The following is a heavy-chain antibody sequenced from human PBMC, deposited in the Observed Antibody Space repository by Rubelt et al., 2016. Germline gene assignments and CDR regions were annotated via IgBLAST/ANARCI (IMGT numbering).Heavy chain of an antibody. D-gene: IGHD6-13*01. V-gene: IGHV2-5*02. Sequence: QITLKESGPTLVKPTQTLTLTCTFSGFSLSTSGVGVGWIRQPPGKALEWLALIYWDDDKRYSPSLKSRLTITKETSKNQGVLTMTNMDPVDTATYYGAHRGRYSSSYWFDPWGQGTLVTVSS. CDR3: AHRGRYSSSYWFDP. CDR2: IYWDDDK. J-gene: IGHJ5*02. CDR1: GFSLSTSGVG.